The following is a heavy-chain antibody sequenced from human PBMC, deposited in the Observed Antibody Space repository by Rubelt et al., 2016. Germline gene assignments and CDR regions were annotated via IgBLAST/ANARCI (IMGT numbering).Heavy chain of an antibody. CDR1: GYTFTSYY. CDR3: ARSPRYDFEDNWFDP. V-gene: IGHV1-46*01. CDR2: INPSGGST. Sequence: QVQLVQSGAEVKKPGASVKVSCKASGYTFTSYYMHWVRQAPGQGLEWMGIINPSGGSTSNAQEFQGRVTMTMDTSTSTVYMELSSLRSEDTAVYYCARSPRYDFEDNWFDPWGQGTLVTVSS. D-gene: IGHD3-3*01. J-gene: IGHJ5*02.